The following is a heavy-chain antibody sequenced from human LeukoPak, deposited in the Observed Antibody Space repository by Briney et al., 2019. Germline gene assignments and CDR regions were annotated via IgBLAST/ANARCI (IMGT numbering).Heavy chain of an antibody. Sequence: SETLSLTCTVSGGSISSGDYYWSWIRQPPGKGLEWIGYIYYSGSTYYNSSLKSRVTISVDTSKNQFSLKLSSVTAADTTVYYCARYRSGDAFDIWGQGTMVTVSS. CDR2: IYYSGST. V-gene: IGHV4-30-4*01. D-gene: IGHD3-10*01. CDR1: GGSISSGDYY. CDR3: ARYRSGDAFDI. J-gene: IGHJ3*02.